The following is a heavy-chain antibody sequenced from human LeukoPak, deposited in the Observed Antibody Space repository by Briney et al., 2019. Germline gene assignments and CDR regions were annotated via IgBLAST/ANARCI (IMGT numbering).Heavy chain of an antibody. J-gene: IGHJ4*02. V-gene: IGHV3-30*04. D-gene: IGHD6-13*01. CDR3: ARGSYSSSWKTFDY. CDR1: GFTFSSYA. CDR2: ISYDGSIN. Sequence: GGSLRLSCAASGFTFSSYAMRWVRQAPGKGLEWVALISYDGSINDYADSVKGRFTISRDNSKNTLYLQMNSLRADDTAMYYCARGSYSSSWKTFDYWGQGTLVTVSS.